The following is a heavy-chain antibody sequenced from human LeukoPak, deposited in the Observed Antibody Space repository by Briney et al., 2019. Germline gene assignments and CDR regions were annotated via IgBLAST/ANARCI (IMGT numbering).Heavy chain of an antibody. CDR2: IRSKANSYAT. CDR1: GFTFSGSA. Sequence: GGSLRLSCAASGFTFSGSAIHWVRQASGKGLEWVRRIRSKANSYATTDVASVRGRFSISRDDSKNTAYLQMNSLKTEDTAVYYCTRPSYDSSVSGVVYWGQGTLVTVSS. V-gene: IGHV3-73*01. D-gene: IGHD3-22*01. CDR3: TRPSYDSSVSGVVY. J-gene: IGHJ4*02.